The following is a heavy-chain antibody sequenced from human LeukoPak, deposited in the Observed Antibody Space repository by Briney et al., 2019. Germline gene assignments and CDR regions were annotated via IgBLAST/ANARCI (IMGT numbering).Heavy chain of an antibody. V-gene: IGHV3-33*08. J-gene: IGHJ4*02. CDR2: IWYDGSNK. CDR3: ARSLNGDPPDFDC. CDR1: GFTFSSYA. D-gene: IGHD4-17*01. Sequence: GGSLRLSCAASGFTFSSYAIHWVRQAPGKGVEWVALIWYDGSNKFYADSVKGRFTISRDNSKNTLFPQMNSLGAEDTAVYYCARSLNGDPPDFDCWGQGTLVTVSS.